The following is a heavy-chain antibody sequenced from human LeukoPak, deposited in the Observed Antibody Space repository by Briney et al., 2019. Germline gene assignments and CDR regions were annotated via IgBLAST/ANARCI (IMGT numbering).Heavy chain of an antibody. CDR2: ISAYNGNT. D-gene: IGHD2-15*01. CDR3: ARDLHTVVVVAATPAGFDP. J-gene: IGHJ5*02. CDR1: GYTFTSYG. V-gene: IGHV1-18*01. Sequence: ASVKLSCKASGYTFTSYGISWVRQAPGQGLEWMGWISAYNGNTNYAQKLQGRVTMTTDTSTSTAYMELRSLRSDDTAVYYCARDLHTVVVVAATPAGFDPWGQGTLVTVSS.